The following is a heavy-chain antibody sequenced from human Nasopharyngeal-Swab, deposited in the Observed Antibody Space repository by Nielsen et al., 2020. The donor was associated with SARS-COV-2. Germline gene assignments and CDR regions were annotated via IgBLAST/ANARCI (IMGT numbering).Heavy chain of an antibody. J-gene: IGHJ6*02. CDR1: GFTSDDYA. Sequence: SLKISCAASGFTSDDYAMYWVRQAPGKGLEWVSGISWNSGSIGYTDSVKGRFTISRDNAKNSLYLQMNSLRAEDTALYYCAKGATERLRGSSDVWGQGTTVTVSS. D-gene: IGHD3-16*01. V-gene: IGHV3-9*02. CDR3: AKGATERLRGSSDV. CDR2: ISWNSGSI.